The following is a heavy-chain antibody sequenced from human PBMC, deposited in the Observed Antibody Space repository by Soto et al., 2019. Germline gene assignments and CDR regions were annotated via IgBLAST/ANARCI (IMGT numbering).Heavy chain of an antibody. J-gene: IGHJ4*02. D-gene: IGHD3-3*02. CDR1: GSSINSSGYY. Sequence: SETLSLTCTVSGSSINSSGYYWGWIRQPPGKGLEWIGSMFYGVSTYYNPSLKSRVTVSVDTSKNQFSLNLRSVTAADTAVYNCARLPSRHLVDYWGQGTLVTVS. CDR3: ARLPSRHLVDY. V-gene: IGHV4-39*01. CDR2: MFYGVST.